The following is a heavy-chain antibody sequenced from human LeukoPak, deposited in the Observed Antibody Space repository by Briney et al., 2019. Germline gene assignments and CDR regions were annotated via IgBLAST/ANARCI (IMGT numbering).Heavy chain of an antibody. CDR3: AKRKPLVGATQYYFDY. V-gene: IGHV3-30*02. D-gene: IGHD1-26*01. CDR1: GFTFSSYG. CDR2: IRYDGSNK. J-gene: IGHJ4*02. Sequence: GGSLRLSCAASGFTFSSYGMHWVRQAPGKGLEWVAFIRYDGSNKYYADSVKGRFTISRDNSKNTLYLQMNSLRAEDTAVYYCAKRKPLVGATQYYFDYWGQGTLVTVSS.